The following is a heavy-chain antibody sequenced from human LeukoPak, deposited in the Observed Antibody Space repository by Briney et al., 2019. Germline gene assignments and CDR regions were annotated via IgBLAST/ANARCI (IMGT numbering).Heavy chain of an antibody. V-gene: IGHV1-18*01. CDR2: ISAYGNT. CDR3: ARGFVAPGPDY. D-gene: IGHD5-12*01. CDR1: GYTFNNYD. J-gene: IGHJ4*02. Sequence: ASVKVSCKASGYTFNNYDIHWVRQAPGQGLEWMGWISAYGNTNSAQKLQGRVIMTTDTSTSTAYMELRSLKSDDTAVYYCARGFVAPGPDYWGQGTLVTVSS.